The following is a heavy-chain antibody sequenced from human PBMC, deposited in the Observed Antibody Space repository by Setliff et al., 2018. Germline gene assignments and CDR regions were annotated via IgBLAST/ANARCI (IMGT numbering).Heavy chain of an antibody. V-gene: IGHV4-39*01. Sequence: PSETLSLTCTVSGDSISPGTHNWGWIRQPPGKGLEWLGTRYYTGTTFYNPSLESRVAVSLDASEKKFSLNLRSVTTADTAVYYCARHFYPPDFFAHWGQGLLVTVSS. J-gene: IGHJ4*02. CDR2: RYYTGTT. CDR1: GDSISPGTHN. D-gene: IGHD3-3*01. CDR3: ARHFYPPDFFAH.